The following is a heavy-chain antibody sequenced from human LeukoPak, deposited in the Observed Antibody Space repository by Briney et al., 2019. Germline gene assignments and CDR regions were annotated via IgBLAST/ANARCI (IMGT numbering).Heavy chain of an antibody. CDR2: INPSGGTT. J-gene: IGHJ4*02. CDR3: ARDLSHRYYHSTGYAFDY. V-gene: IGHV1-46*01. CDR1: GYIFTSYS. D-gene: IGHD3-22*01. Sequence: ASVKVSCKASGYIFTSYSMHWVRRAPGQGLEWMGIINPSGGTTNYAQKFQGRVTMTRDTSTSTVYMDLSSLRSEDTAVYYCARDLSHRYYHSTGYAFDYWGQGTLVTVSP.